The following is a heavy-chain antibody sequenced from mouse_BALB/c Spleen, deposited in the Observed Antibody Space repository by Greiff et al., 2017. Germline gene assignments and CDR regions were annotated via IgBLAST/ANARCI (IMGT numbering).Heavy chain of an antibody. V-gene: IGHV1-5*01. CDR2: IYPGNSDT. Sequence: VQLQQSGTVLARPGASVKMSCKASGYTFTSYWMHWVKQRPGQGLEWIGAIYPGNSDTSYNQKFKGKAKLTAVTSTSTAYMELSSLTNEDSAVYYCTRRAYYRYDGLLFDYWGQGTTLTVSS. D-gene: IGHD2-14*01. CDR1: GYTFTSYW. CDR3: TRRAYYRYDGLLFDY. J-gene: IGHJ2*01.